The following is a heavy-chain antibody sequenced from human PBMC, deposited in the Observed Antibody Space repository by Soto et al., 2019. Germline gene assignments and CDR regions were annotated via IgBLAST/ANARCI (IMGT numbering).Heavy chain of an antibody. V-gene: IGHV4-39*01. D-gene: IGHD3-9*01. Sequence: SETLSLTCTVSGGSISSSSYYWGWIRQPPGKGLEWIGSIYYSGSTYYNPSLKSRVTISVDTSKNQFSLKLSSVTAADTAVYYCARHGTAGYDILTGRHAFDIWGQGTMVTVS. CDR3: ARHGTAGYDILTGRHAFDI. J-gene: IGHJ3*02. CDR2: IYYSGST. CDR1: GGSISSSSYY.